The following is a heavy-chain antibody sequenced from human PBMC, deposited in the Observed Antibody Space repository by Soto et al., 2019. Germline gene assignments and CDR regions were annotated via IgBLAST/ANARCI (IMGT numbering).Heavy chain of an antibody. D-gene: IGHD3-3*01. V-gene: IGHV1-24*01. CDR2: FVPADGET. CDR3: ATGIYDFWSGCLYK. Sequence: ASVKVSCNVSGYTLTELSMHWVRQAPGKGLEWMGGFVPADGETIYAQKFQGRVTMTEDTSTDTAYMELSSLRSEDTAVYYCATGIYDFWSGCLYKWGQGTLVTVSS. J-gene: IGHJ4*02. CDR1: GYTLTELS.